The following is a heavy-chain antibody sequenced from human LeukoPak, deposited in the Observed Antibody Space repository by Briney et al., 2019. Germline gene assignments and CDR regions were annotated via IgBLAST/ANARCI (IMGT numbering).Heavy chain of an antibody. CDR2: ISGSGGST. CDR3: AKDTGVYTYYYDSSGYYPFDY. J-gene: IGHJ4*02. CDR1: GFTFSSYA. V-gene: IGHV3-23*01. D-gene: IGHD3-22*01. Sequence: GGSLRLSCAASGFTFSSYAMSWVRQAPGKGLEWVSAISGSGGSTYYADSVKGRFTISRDNSKNTLYLQMNSLRAEDTAVYYCAKDTGVYTYYYDSSGYYPFDYWGQGTLVTVSS.